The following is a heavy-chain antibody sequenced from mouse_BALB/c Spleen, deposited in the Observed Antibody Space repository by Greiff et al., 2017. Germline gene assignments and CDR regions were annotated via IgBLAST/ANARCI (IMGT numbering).Heavy chain of an antibody. D-gene: IGHD1-1*01. Sequence: EVMLVESGGGLVKPGGSLKLSCAASGFTFSDYYMYWVRQTPEKRLEWVATISDGGSYTYYPDSVKGRFTISRDNAKNNLYLQMSSLKSEDTAMYYCARDGYYYGSSYYYAMDYWGQGTSVTVSS. CDR2: ISDGGSYT. CDR3: ARDGYYYGSSYYYAMDY. V-gene: IGHV5-4*02. J-gene: IGHJ4*01. CDR1: GFTFSDYY.